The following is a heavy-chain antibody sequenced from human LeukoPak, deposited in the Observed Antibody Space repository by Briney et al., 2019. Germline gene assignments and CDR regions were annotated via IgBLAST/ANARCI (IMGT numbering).Heavy chain of an antibody. J-gene: IGHJ4*02. CDR2: ISSSSSYI. V-gene: IGHV3-21*01. Sequence: GGSLRLSCAASGFTFSSYNMNWVRQAPGKGLEWVSSISSSSSYIYYADSVKGRFTISRDNAENSLYLQMNSLRAEDTAVYHCARDNGGDYWGQGTLVTVSS. D-gene: IGHD3-16*01. CDR3: ARDNGGDY. CDR1: GFTFSSYN.